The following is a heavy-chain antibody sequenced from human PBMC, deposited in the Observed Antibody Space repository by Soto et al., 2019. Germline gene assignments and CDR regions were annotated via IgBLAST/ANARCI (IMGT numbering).Heavy chain of an antibody. J-gene: IGHJ6*02. CDR2: IYYSGST. D-gene: IGHD3-3*01. CDR3: EGGVVIISSFREYYSYGMDV. Sequence: PSGTLSLTCTVSGGSISSSSYYWGWIGQPPGKGLEWIGSIYYSGSTYYNPSLKSRVTISVDTSKNQFSLKLSSVTAAETAVYSCEGGVVIISSFREYYSYGMDVWCQRFTFT. V-gene: IGHV4-39*01. CDR1: GGSISSSSYY.